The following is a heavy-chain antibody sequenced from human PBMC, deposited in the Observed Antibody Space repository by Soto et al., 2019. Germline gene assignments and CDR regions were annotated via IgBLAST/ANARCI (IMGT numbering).Heavy chain of an antibody. CDR1: GYTFTGYY. V-gene: IGHV1-2*02. Sequence: ASVKVSCKASGYTFTGYYMHWVRQAPGQGLEWMGWINPNSGGTNYAQKFQGRVTMTRDTSISTAYMELSRLRSDDTAVYYCARDRRARSSTIVDLSFGYWGQGTLVTVSS. CDR2: INPNSGGT. CDR3: ARDRRARSSTIVDLSFGY. D-gene: IGHD1-26*01. J-gene: IGHJ4*02.